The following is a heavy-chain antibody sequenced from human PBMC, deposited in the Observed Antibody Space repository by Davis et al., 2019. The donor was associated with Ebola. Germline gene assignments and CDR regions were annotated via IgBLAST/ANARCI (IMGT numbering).Heavy chain of an antibody. CDR2: IDPSDSYT. J-gene: IGHJ6*02. D-gene: IGHD5-18*01. Sequence: GGSLRLSCKGSGYSFTSYWISWVRQMPGKGLEWMGRIDPSDSYTNYSPSFQGQVTISADKSISTAYLQWSSLKASDTAMYYCARHSAHGYSYGYGMDVWGQGTTVTVSS. V-gene: IGHV5-10-1*04. CDR3: ARHSAHGYSYGYGMDV. CDR1: GYSFTSYW.